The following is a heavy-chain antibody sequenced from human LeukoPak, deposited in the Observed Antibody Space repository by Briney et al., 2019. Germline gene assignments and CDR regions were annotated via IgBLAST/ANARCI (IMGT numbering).Heavy chain of an antibody. Sequence: PGGSLRLSCAASGFTFSSYGMHWVRQAPGKGLEWVAFIRYDGSNKYYADSVKGRFTISRDNSKNTLYLQMNSLRAEDTAVYYCAKTGLIAAAGTWWFDPWGQGTLVTVSS. V-gene: IGHV3-30*02. D-gene: IGHD6-13*01. CDR1: GFTFSSYG. CDR2: IRYDGSNK. CDR3: AKTGLIAAAGTWWFDP. J-gene: IGHJ5*02.